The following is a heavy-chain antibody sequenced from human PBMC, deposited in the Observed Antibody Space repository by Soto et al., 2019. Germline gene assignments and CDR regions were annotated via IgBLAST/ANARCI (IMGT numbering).Heavy chain of an antibody. Sequence: QVQLVESGGGVVQPGRSLRLSCAASGFTFSSYGMHWVRQAPGKGLEWVAVIWYDGSNKYYADSVKGRFTISRDNSKNTLYLQMNSLRAEDTAVYCCARVKGVKQWLAHYYGMDVWGQGTTVTVSS. D-gene: IGHD6-19*01. J-gene: IGHJ6*02. CDR3: ARVKGVKQWLAHYYGMDV. CDR2: IWYDGSNK. CDR1: GFTFSSYG. V-gene: IGHV3-33*01.